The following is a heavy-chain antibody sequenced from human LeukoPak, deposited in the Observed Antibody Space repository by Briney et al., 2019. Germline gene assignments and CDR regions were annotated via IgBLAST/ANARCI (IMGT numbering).Heavy chain of an antibody. CDR1: GFTFDSYA. CDR2: ISVGSEGT. V-gene: IGHV3-23*01. D-gene: IGHD6-13*01. Sequence: PGGSLRLSCTASGFTFDSYAMSWVRQAPGKGLELVSSISVGSEGTSYADSVKGRFTISRDNSKSTLYLQMNSLRAEDTAVYYCARTIAQYSNSWLYFYYGLDVWGQGTTVTVSS. J-gene: IGHJ6*02. CDR3: ARTIAQYSNSWLYFYYGLDV.